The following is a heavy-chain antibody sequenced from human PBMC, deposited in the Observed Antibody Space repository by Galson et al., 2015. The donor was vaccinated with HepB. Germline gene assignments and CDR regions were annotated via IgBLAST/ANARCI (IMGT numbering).Heavy chain of an antibody. CDR3: ARGTYYYDHRDAFDI. CDR1: AFTLRSYD. D-gene: IGHD3-22*01. V-gene: IGHV3-13*01. J-gene: IGHJ3*02. CDR2: IGSSGDT. Sequence: SLRLSCAASAFTLRSYDMHWVRQATGKGLGWVSVIGSSGDTYYTPSVKGRFTISRENAKNSLYLQMNSLRVGDTAVYYCARGTYYYDHRDAFDIWGQGTMVTVSS.